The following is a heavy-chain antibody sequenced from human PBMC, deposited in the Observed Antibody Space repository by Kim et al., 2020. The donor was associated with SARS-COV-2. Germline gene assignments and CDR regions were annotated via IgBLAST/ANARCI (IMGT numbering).Heavy chain of an antibody. D-gene: IGHD3-16*02. V-gene: IGHV4-59*13. CDR3: AREGDYVWGSYRPYHWYFDL. Sequence: SETLSLTCTVSGGSISSYYWSWIRQPPGKGLEWIGYIYYSGSTNYNPSLKSRVTISVDTSKNQFSLKLSSVTAADTAVYYCAREGDYVWGSYRPYHWYFDLWGRGTLVTVSS. J-gene: IGHJ2*01. CDR2: IYYSGST. CDR1: GGSISSYY.